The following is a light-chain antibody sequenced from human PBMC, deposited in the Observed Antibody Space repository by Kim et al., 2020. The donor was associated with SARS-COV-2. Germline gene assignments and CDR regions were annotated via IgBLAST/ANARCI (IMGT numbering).Light chain of an antibody. CDR3: QVWDSTTAYVI. CDR1: NIGSQN. Sequence: ALGQTARITCGGDNIGSQNVTWYRQKPGQAPVLVIYRDFNRPSGIPERFSGSNSGNTATLTISRAQAGDEADYFCQVWDSTTAYVIFGGGTQLTVL. V-gene: IGLV3-9*01. CDR2: RDF. J-gene: IGLJ2*01.